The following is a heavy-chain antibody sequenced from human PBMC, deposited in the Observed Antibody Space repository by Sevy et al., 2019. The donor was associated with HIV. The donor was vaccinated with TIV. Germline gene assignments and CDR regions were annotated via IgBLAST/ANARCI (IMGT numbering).Heavy chain of an antibody. CDR2: INIYNGNT. V-gene: IGHV1-18*01. D-gene: IGHD3-16*01. CDR3: ARKRNLGESSDP. Sequence: ASVNVSCKTSGYTFNTYGISWVRQAPGQRLEWMGWINIYNGNTIYGQKFQGRVTLSTDTFTSTAYMDLGSLRSDDTAVYYCARKRNLGESSDPWGQGTLVTVSS. J-gene: IGHJ5*02. CDR1: GYTFNTYG.